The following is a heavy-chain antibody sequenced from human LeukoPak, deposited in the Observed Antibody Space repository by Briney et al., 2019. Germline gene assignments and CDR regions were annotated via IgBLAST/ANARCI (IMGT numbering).Heavy chain of an antibody. Sequence: SGTLSLTCAVSGGSISSSNWWSWVRQPPGKGLEWIGEIYHSGSTNYNPSLKSRVTISVDKSKNQFSLKLSSVTAADTAVYYCARGSSPVLYYYGSGSYHNWFDPWGQGTLVTVSS. D-gene: IGHD3-10*01. V-gene: IGHV4-4*02. CDR1: GGSISSSNW. CDR3: ARGSSPVLYYYGSGSYHNWFDP. CDR2: IYHSGST. J-gene: IGHJ5*02.